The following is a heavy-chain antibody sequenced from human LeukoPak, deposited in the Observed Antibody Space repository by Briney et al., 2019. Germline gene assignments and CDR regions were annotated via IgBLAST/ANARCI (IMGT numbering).Heavy chain of an antibody. CDR3: ARGGGAYCGDDCRRTIDH. J-gene: IGHJ4*02. D-gene: IGHD2-21*02. CDR1: GFTVSSNY. V-gene: IGHV3-53*01. Sequence: GGSLRLSCIVSGFTVSSNYMSWVRQAPGKGLEWVSVFYSGGETYYADSVKGRFTVSRDTSKNTLFLQMDSLRAEDTAVYYCARGGGAYCGDDCRRTIDHWGQGTLVTVSS. CDR2: FYSGGET.